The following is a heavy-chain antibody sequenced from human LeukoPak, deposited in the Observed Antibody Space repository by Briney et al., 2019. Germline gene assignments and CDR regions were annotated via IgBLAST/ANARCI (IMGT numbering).Heavy chain of an antibody. D-gene: IGHD3-10*01. CDR3: ARAMVRGSVWFDP. V-gene: IGHV4-34*01. Sequence: SETLSLTCAVYGGSFSGYYWSWLRQPPGKGLEWIGEINHSGSTNYNPSLKSRVTISVDTSKNQFSLKLSSVTAADTAVYYCARAMVRGSVWFDPWGQGTLVTVSS. CDR1: GGSFSGYY. J-gene: IGHJ5*02. CDR2: INHSGST.